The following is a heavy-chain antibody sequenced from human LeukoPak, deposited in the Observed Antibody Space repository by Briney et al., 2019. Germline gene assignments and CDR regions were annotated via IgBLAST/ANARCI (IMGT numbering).Heavy chain of an antibody. CDR3: ARYYGSGSYYPYYFDY. CDR2: IYSGGST. D-gene: IGHD3-10*01. V-gene: IGHV3-53*01. Sequence: PGGCLRLSCAASGFTVSSNYMSWVRQAPGKGLEWVSVIYSGGSTYYADSVKGRFTISRDNSKNTLYLQMNSLRAEDTAVYYCARYYGSGSYYPYYFDYWGQGTLVTVSS. CDR1: GFTVSSNY. J-gene: IGHJ4*02.